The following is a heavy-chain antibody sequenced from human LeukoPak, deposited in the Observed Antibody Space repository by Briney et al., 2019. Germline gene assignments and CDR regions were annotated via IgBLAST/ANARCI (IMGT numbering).Heavy chain of an antibody. CDR2: IYPGDSDT. V-gene: IGHV5-51*01. Sequence: GESLKISCQGSGYRFTIYWIAWVRQMPGKGLEWMGNIYPGDSDTRYSPSFQGQVTVSADKSITTAYLQWSSLKASDTAMYYCATIDSETFDVWGQGTMVTVSS. CDR1: GYRFTIYW. J-gene: IGHJ3*01. D-gene: IGHD3-9*01. CDR3: ATIDSETFDV.